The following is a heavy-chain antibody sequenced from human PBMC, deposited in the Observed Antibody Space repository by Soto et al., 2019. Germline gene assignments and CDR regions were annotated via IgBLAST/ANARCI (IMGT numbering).Heavy chain of an antibody. CDR3: ARTTYYDSSGFATDAFDI. Sequence: GESLKISRKGSGYSFTIYWISWVRQMPGKGPEWMGRLDPSDSYTNYSPSFQGHVTISADKSISTAYLQWSSLKASDTAMYYCARTTYYDSSGFATDAFDIWGQGTMVTVSS. V-gene: IGHV5-10-1*01. J-gene: IGHJ3*02. CDR2: LDPSDSYT. D-gene: IGHD3-22*01. CDR1: GYSFTIYW.